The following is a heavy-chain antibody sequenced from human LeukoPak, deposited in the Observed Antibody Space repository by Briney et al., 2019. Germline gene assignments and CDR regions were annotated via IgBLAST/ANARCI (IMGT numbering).Heavy chain of an antibody. CDR3: VGDYNSWTGLNY. CDR2: IGNKARNYAT. D-gene: IGHD1-1*01. CDR1: GFTFGDST. J-gene: IGHJ4*02. V-gene: IGHV3-73*01. Sequence: GGSLKLSCAASGFTFGDSTMHWVRQASGKGLEWVGHIGNKARNYATEYAASLKGRFTISRDDSKDTAYLQVNSLKTEDTAVYYCVGDYNSWTGLNYWGQGTLVTVSS.